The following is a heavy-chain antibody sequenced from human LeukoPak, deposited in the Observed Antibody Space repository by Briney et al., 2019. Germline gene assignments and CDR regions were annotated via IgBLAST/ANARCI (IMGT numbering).Heavy chain of an antibody. J-gene: IGHJ6*02. V-gene: IGHV3-23*01. CDR1: GFTFSSYA. D-gene: IGHD6-13*01. CDR2: IDGSGGST. CDR3: AKDFESSSWYGVGYYYGMDV. Sequence: PGGSLRLSCAASGFTFSSYAMHWVRQSPGRGLECVSTIDGSGGSTFHADSVRGRFTISRDNSKNALFLQMHSLRAEDSAIYYCAKDFESSSWYGVGYYYGMDVWGQGTTVTVSS.